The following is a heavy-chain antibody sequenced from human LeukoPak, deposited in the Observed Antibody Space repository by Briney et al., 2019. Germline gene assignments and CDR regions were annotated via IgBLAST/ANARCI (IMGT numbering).Heavy chain of an antibody. D-gene: IGHD5-18*01. V-gene: IGHV3-11*01. CDR2: ISSSGSTI. Sequence: GGSLRLSCAASGFTFSDYYMSWIRQAPGKGLEWVSYISSSGSTIYYTDSVKGRFTISRDNAKNSLYLQMNSLRAEDTAVYYCARGMVDTAMVTYYFDYWGQGTLVTVSS. CDR3: ARGMVDTAMVTYYFDY. J-gene: IGHJ4*02. CDR1: GFTFSDYY.